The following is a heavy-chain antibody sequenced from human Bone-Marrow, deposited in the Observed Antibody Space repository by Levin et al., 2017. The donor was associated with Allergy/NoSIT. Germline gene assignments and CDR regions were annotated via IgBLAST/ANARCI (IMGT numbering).Heavy chain of an antibody. CDR2: ISWNSGSI. CDR1: GFTFDDYA. V-gene: IGHV3-9*01. Sequence: GGSLRLSCAASGFTFDDYAMHWVRQAPGKGLEWVSGISWNSGSIGYADSVKGRFTISRDNAKNSLYLQMNSLRAEDTALYYCAKDMYGDYSFANWGQGTLVTVSS. CDR3: AKDMYGDYSFAN. J-gene: IGHJ4*02. D-gene: IGHD4-17*01.